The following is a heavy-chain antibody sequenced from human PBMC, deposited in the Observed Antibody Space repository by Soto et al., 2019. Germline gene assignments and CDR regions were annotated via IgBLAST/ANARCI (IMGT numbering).Heavy chain of an antibody. D-gene: IGHD6-6*01. Sequence: QLQLQESGPGLVKPSETLSLTCTVSGGSISSSSYYWGWIRQPPGKGLEWIGSIYYSGSTYYNPSLKSRVTISVDTSKNQFSLKLSSVTAADTAVYYCARLSSSSKAALYFDYWGQGTLVTVSS. V-gene: IGHV4-39*01. J-gene: IGHJ4*02. CDR3: ARLSSSSKAALYFDY. CDR1: GGSISSSSYY. CDR2: IYYSGST.